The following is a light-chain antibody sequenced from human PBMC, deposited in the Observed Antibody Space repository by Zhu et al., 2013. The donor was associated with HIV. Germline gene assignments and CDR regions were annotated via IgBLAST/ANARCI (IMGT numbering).Light chain of an antibody. J-gene: IGKJ2*01. CDR3: QQRGSRPPYT. V-gene: IGKV3-15*01. Sequence: ETLMTQSPATLSASPGERATLSCRASQSISTNLAWYQQKPGQPPRLLIYGASTRATGIPVRFSGSGSGTEFTLTISSLEPEDSAVYYCQQRGSRPPYTFGQGTILEIK. CDR2: GAS. CDR1: QSISTN.